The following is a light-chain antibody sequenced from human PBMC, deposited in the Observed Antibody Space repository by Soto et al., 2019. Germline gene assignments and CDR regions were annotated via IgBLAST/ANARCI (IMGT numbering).Light chain of an antibody. CDR1: SSDVGGYNF. J-gene: IGLJ1*01. V-gene: IGLV2-14*03. CDR2: EVT. CDR3: SSYTTSSTVV. Sequence: QSALTQPASVFGSPGQSITISCTGTSSDVGGYNFVSWYQQLPGKAPKLMIYEVTSRPSGVSNRFSGSKSGNTASLTISGLQPEDEADYYCSSYTTSSTVVFVTGTKVTVL.